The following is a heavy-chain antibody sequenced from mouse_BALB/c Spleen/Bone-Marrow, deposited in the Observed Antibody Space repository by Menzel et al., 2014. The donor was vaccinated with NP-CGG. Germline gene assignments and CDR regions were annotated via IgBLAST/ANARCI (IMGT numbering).Heavy chain of an antibody. CDR3: ASPIYYGNYEGFAY. Sequence: VQLQQSGPELVRPGVSVKISCKGSGYTFTDYAMHWVKQSHAKSLEWIGVISTYPGNTNYNQKFKGKATMTVDKSSSTAYMELARLTSEDSAIYYCASPIYYGNYEGFAYWGQGTLVTVSA. V-gene: IGHV1-67*01. D-gene: IGHD2-1*01. J-gene: IGHJ3*01. CDR1: GYTFTDYA. CDR2: ISTYPGNT.